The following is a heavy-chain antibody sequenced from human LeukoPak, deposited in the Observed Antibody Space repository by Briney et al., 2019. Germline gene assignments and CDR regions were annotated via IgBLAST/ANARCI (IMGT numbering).Heavy chain of an antibody. CDR3: ARQASGDYYDSSGYYYFDY. CDR2: INAGNGNT. CDR1: GYTFTSYA. V-gene: IGHV1-3*03. J-gene: IGHJ4*02. Sequence: GTSVKVSCKASGYTFTSYAMHWVRQAPGQRPEWMGWINAGNGNTKYSQEFQGRVTITRDTSASTAYMELSSLRSEDMAVYYCARQASGDYYDSSGYYYFDYWGQGTLVTASS. D-gene: IGHD3-22*01.